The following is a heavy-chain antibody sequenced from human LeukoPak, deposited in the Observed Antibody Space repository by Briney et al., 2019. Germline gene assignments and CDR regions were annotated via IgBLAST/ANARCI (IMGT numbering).Heavy chain of an antibody. Sequence: GSLRLSCAASGFTFSSYGMHWVRQAPGKGLEWVAFIRYDGSNKYYADSVKGRFTISRDNSKNTLYLQMNSLRAEDTAVYYCAKMASSGLRTAPRPPRIHDAFDIWGQGTMVTVSS. CDR3: AKMASSGLRTAPRPPRIHDAFDI. V-gene: IGHV3-30*02. CDR2: IRYDGSNK. CDR1: GFTFSSYG. J-gene: IGHJ3*02. D-gene: IGHD6-19*01.